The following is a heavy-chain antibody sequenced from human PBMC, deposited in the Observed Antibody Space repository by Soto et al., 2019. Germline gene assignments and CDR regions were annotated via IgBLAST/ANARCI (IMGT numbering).Heavy chain of an antibody. CDR3: ARVGDYDILTGYISAFDI. V-gene: IGHV1-18*01. D-gene: IGHD3-9*01. Sequence: ASVKVSCKASGYTFTSYSISWVRQAPGQGLEWMGWISAYNGNTNYAQKLQGRVTMTTDTSTSTAYMELRSLRSDDTAVYYCARVGDYDILTGYISAFDIWGQGTMVTVSS. CDR1: GYTFTSYS. J-gene: IGHJ3*02. CDR2: ISAYNGNT.